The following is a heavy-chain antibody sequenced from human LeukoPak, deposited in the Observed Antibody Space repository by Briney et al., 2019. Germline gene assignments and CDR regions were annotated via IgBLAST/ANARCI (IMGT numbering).Heavy chain of an antibody. J-gene: IGHJ6*03. Sequence: GGSLRLSCAASGFTFDDYAMHWVRQAPGKGLEWVSGISWNSGSIGYADSVKGRFTISRDNAKNSLYLQINSLRAEDMALYYCAKGVGASYYYYMDVWGKGTTVTVSS. V-gene: IGHV3-9*03. CDR3: AKGVGASYYYYMDV. CDR2: ISWNSGSI. CDR1: GFTFDDYA. D-gene: IGHD1-26*01.